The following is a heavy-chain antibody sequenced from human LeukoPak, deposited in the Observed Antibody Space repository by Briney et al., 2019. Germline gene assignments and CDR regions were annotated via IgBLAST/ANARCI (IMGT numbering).Heavy chain of an antibody. CDR3: ARGYEYYYGSGSYFHPTDY. D-gene: IGHD3-10*01. CDR2: IYSGGST. V-gene: IGHV3-66*02. CDR1: GFTVSSNY. J-gene: IGHJ4*02. Sequence: PGGSLRLSCAASGFTVSSNYMSWVRQAPGKGLEWVSVIYSGGSTYYADSVKGRFTISRDNSKNTLYLQVNSLRAEDTAVYYCARGYEYYYGSGSYFHPTDYWGQGTLVTVSS.